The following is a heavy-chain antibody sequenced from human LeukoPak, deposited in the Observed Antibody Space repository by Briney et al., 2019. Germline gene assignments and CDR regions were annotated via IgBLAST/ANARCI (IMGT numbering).Heavy chain of an antibody. D-gene: IGHD3-22*01. CDR3: AKDYYDSSGYYLFDY. V-gene: IGHV3-30*18. J-gene: IGHJ4*02. Sequence: AGRSLRLSCAASGFTFSSYGMHWVRQAPGKGLEWVAVISYDGSNKYYADSVKGRFTISRDNSKNTLYLQMNSLRAEDTAVYYCAKDYYDSSGYYLFDYWGQGTLVTVSS. CDR1: GFTFSSYG. CDR2: ISYDGSNK.